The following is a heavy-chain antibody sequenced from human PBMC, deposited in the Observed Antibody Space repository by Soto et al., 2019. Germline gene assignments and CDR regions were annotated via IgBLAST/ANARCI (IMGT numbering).Heavy chain of an antibody. V-gene: IGHV3-30*18. J-gene: IGHJ4*02. CDR1: GFTFSSYG. CDR2: ISYDGSNK. CDR3: AKDLTDCYDSSGHGIDY. D-gene: IGHD3-22*01. Sequence: ESGGGVVQPGRSLRLSCAASGFTFSSYGMHWVRQAPGKGLEWVAVISYDGSNKYYADSVKGRFTISRDNSKNTLYLQMNSLRAEDTAVYYCAKDLTDCYDSSGHGIDYWGQGTLVTVSS.